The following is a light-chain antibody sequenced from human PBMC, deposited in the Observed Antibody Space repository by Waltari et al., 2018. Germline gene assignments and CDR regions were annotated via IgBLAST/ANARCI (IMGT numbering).Light chain of an antibody. CDR1: QTISNY. CDR2: AAS. V-gene: IGKV1-39*01. J-gene: IGKJ2*01. CDR3: QQSYSFPYT. Sequence: DIRMTQSPSSLSASVAERVTITCRASQTISNYLNWSQQEAWKAPNLLVFAASSLQSGVPSRFSGSGSGTDFTLTISSLQPEDFATYYCQQSYSFPYTFGQGTKLEI.